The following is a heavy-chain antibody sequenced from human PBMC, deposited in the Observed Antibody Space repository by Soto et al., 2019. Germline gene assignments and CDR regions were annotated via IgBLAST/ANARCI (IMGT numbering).Heavy chain of an antibody. V-gene: IGHV3-11*01. CDR3: ARARGSYYDFWSGYSEVNWFDP. CDR1: GFTFSDYY. CDR2: ISSSGSTI. D-gene: IGHD3-3*01. Sequence: QVQLVESGGGLVKPGGSLRLSCAASGFTFSDYYISWIRQAPGKGLEWVSYISSSGSTIYYADSVKGRFTISRDNAKNSLYLQMNSLRAEDTAVYYCARARGSYYDFWSGYSEVNWFDPWGQGTLVTVSS. J-gene: IGHJ5*02.